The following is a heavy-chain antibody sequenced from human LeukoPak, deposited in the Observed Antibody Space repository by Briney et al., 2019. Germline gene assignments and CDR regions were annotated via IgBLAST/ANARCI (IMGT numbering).Heavy chain of an antibody. Sequence: PGGSLRLSCGASGFTFSNYAMYWVRQAPGKGLEWVSHISGSGITIYYANSVKGRFTISRDNAKRSLYLHMNSLRVEDTAFYFCARETSAGATGDYPDYWGQGALVTVSS. CDR3: ARETSAGATGDYPDY. J-gene: IGHJ4*02. CDR2: ISGSGITI. V-gene: IGHV3-48*03. CDR1: GFTFSNYA. D-gene: IGHD1-26*01.